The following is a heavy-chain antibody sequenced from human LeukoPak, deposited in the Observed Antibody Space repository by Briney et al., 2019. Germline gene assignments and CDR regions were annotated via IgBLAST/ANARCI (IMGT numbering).Heavy chain of an antibody. Sequence: PSETLSLTCTVSGGSISSYYWSWVRQPPGKGLEWIGYILYSGSHNYNPSLKSRVTMSVDTSKNQFSLKLSSVTAADTAVYYCVRGGIVGTTARIPLFDYWGQGTLVTVSS. CDR3: VRGGIVGTTARIPLFDY. CDR1: GGSISSYY. D-gene: IGHD1-26*01. CDR2: ILYSGSH. J-gene: IGHJ4*02. V-gene: IGHV4-59*01.